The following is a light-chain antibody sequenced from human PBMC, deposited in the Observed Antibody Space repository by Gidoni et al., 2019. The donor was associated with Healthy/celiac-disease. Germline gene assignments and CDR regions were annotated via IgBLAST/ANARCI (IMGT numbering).Light chain of an antibody. CDR3: NSRDSSGNHLV. CDR1: SLRSYY. CDR2: GKN. Sequence: SSELTQDPAVSVVLGQTVRITCQGDSLRSYYASCYQQKPGQAPVLVIYGKNNRPPGIPDRFSGSSSGNTASLNITGAQAENEADYYCNSRDSSGNHLVFGGGTELTVL. V-gene: IGLV3-19*01. J-gene: IGLJ2*01.